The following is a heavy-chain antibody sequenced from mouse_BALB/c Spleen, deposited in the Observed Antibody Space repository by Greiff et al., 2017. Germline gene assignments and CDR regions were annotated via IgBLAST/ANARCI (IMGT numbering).Heavy chain of an antibody. V-gene: IGHV1-7*01. J-gene: IGHJ2*01. CDR1: GYTFTSYW. Sequence: VHLVESGAELAKPGASVKMSCKASGYTFTSYWMHWVKQRPGQGLEWIGYINPSTGYTEYNQKFKDKATLTADKSSSTAYMQLSSLTSEDSAVYYCAIRDFRDWTWFAYWGQGTTLTVSS. CDR3: AIRDFRDWTWFAY. D-gene: IGHD2-2*01. CDR2: INPSTGYT.